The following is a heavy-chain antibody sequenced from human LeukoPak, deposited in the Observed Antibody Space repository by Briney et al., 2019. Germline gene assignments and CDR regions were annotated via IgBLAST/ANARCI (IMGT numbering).Heavy chain of an antibody. D-gene: IGHD3-10*01. CDR1: GYTFTSYD. J-gene: IGHJ5*02. Sequence: ASVKVSCKASGYTFTSYDINWVRQATGQGLEWMGWMNPNSGNTGYAQKFQGRVTITRNTSISTAYMELSSLRSEDTAVYYCARDRGTMVRAALHNWFDPWGQGTLVTVSS. CDR3: ARDRGTMVRAALHNWFDP. V-gene: IGHV1-8*03. CDR2: MNPNSGNT.